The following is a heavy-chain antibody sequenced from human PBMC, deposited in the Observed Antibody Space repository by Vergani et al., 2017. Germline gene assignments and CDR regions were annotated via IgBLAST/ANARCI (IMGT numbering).Heavy chain of an antibody. D-gene: IGHD2-2*02. CDR1: GGSFSGYY. Sequence: QVQLQQWGAGLLKPSETLSLTCAVYGGSFSGYYWSWIRQPPGKGLEWIGEINHSGSTNYNPSLKSRVTISGDTSKNQFSLKLSSVTAADTAVYYCARGYCSSTSCYKGYYYYYMDVWGKGTTVTVSS. CDR2: INHSGST. J-gene: IGHJ6*03. CDR3: ARGYCSSTSCYKGYYYYYMDV. V-gene: IGHV4-34*01.